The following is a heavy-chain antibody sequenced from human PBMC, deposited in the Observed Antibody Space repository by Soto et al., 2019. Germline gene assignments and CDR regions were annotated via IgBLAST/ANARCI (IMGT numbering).Heavy chain of an antibody. CDR3: VKDGPRTNYDFDY. D-gene: IGHD2-8*01. Sequence: ASVKVSCKAPADTFTSYYIHWVRQAPGHGLGWMGIINPNGGSTRFAQTFQGRITMTRDTSTSTVYMELRSLRSEDTAVYYCVKDGPRTNYDFDYWGQGALVTVSS. CDR1: ADTFTSYY. J-gene: IGHJ4*02. V-gene: IGHV1-46*01. CDR2: INPNGGST.